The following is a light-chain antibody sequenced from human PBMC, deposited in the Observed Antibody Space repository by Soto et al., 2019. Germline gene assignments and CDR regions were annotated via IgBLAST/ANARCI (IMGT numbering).Light chain of an antibody. CDR2: EVI. CDR1: SSDVGAYNY. Sequence: QSALTQPASVSGSPGQSITISCTATSSDVGAYNYVSWYQQHPGKAPKLMICEVINRPSGVSNRFSGSKSGNTASLIISGLQAEDEADYYCSSYTSSSTLVFGGGTKLTVL. CDR3: SSYTSSSTLV. J-gene: IGLJ2*01. V-gene: IGLV2-14*01.